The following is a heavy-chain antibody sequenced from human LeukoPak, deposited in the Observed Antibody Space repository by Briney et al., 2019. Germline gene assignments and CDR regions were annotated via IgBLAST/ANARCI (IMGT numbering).Heavy chain of an antibody. Sequence: PGGSLRLSCAASGFTFSRHGMHWVRQAPGKGLEWVTVISNDGNKKYYADSVKGRFTTSRDNSKLYLQVDSLRPEDTAVYYCAKDRSPSVTSFYYYHGMDVWGQGTTVTVSS. J-gene: IGHJ6*02. CDR1: GFTFSRHG. V-gene: IGHV3-30*18. CDR3: AKDRSPSVTSFYYYHGMDV. D-gene: IGHD4-17*01. CDR2: ISNDGNKK.